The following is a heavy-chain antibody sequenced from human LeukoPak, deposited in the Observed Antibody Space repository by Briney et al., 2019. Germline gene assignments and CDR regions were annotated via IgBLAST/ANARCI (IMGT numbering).Heavy chain of an antibody. J-gene: IGHJ5*02. CDR3: ARDMYYYDSSGYLFDP. CDR2: IYYSGST. D-gene: IGHD3-22*01. Sequence: SETLFLTCTVSGGSISSYYWSWIRQPPGKGLEWIGYIYYSGSTNYNPSLKSRVTISVDTSKNQFSLKLSSVTAADTAVYYCARDMYYYDSSGYLFDPWGQGTLVTVSS. CDR1: GGSISSYY. V-gene: IGHV4-59*01.